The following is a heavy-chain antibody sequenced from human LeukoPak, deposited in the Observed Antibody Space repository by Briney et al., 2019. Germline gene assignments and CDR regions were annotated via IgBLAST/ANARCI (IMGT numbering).Heavy chain of an antibody. CDR2: IYYSGST. D-gene: IGHD5-12*01. Sequence: SETLSLTCTVSGGSISSSCYYWGWIRQPPGKGLEWIGSIYYSGSTYYNPSLKSRVTIAVDTSKNQFSLKLSSVTAADTAVYYCARVPITTDAFDIWGQGTMVTVSS. CDR3: ARVPITTDAFDI. V-gene: IGHV4-39*07. J-gene: IGHJ3*02. CDR1: GGSISSSCYY.